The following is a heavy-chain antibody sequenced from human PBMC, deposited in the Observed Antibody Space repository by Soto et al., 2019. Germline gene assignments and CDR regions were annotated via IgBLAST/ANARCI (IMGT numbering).Heavy chain of an antibody. J-gene: IGHJ4*02. CDR1: GYTFTGYY. Sequence: GASVKVSCKASGYTFTGYYMHWVRQAPGQGLEWMGWINPNSGGTNYAQKFQGRVTMTRDTSISTAYMELSRLRSDDTAVYYCARVRYYYDSSGYYSFDYWGQGTLVTVSS. CDR2: INPNSGGT. CDR3: ARVRYYYDSSGYYSFDY. D-gene: IGHD3-22*01. V-gene: IGHV1-2*02.